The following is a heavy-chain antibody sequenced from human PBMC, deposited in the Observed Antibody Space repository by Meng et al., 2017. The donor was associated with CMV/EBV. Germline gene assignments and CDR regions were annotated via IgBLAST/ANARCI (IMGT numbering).Heavy chain of an antibody. D-gene: IGHD2-15*01. J-gene: IGHJ2*01. CDR1: GGSFSGYY. V-gene: IGHV4-34*01. CDR2: INHSGST. CDR3: ARGYCSGGSCYLFGYFDL. Sequence: SETLSLTCAVYGGSFSGYYWSWIRQPQGKGLEWIGEINHSGSTNYNPSLKSRITISVDTSKNQFSLKLSSVTAADTAVYYCARGYCSGGSCYLFGYFDLWGRGTMVTVSS.